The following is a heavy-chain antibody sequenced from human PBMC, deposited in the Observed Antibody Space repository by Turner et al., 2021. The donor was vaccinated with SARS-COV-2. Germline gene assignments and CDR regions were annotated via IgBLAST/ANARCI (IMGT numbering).Heavy chain of an antibody. D-gene: IGHD6-19*01. J-gene: IGHJ3*02. CDR3: ASPGVNSGWFFAYDI. CDR2: IYYSGST. Sequence: QLQLQASAPGLVKPSETLSLTYTVSGCSISRSSYYWCWIRQPPGKGLEWIGSIYYSGSTYYNPSLKSLVTISVDTSKSQFPLKLNSVTAADTAVYYCASPGVNSGWFFAYDIWGQGTMVTVSS. CDR1: GCSISRSSYY. V-gene: IGHV4-39*01.